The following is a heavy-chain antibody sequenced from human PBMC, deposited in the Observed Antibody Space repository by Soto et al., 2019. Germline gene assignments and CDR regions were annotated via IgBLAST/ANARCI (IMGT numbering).Heavy chain of an antibody. CDR2: ISSSAVYI. CDR3: VRDGLDYYDTERLYFDN. V-gene: IGHV3-21*01. Sequence: EVQLVESGGGPVRPGGSLKLSCAGSGFNFITYSLSWVRQAPGKGLEWVASISSSAVYIDYADSVKGRFTISRDNANNSLYLQMNSLRAEDTATYYCVRDGLDYYDTERLYFDNWGQGTLVTVSS. CDR1: GFNFITYS. J-gene: IGHJ4*02. D-gene: IGHD3-22*01.